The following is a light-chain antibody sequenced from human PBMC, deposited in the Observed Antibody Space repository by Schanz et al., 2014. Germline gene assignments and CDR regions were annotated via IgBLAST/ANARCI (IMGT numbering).Light chain of an antibody. Sequence: DIQMTQSPSTLSASVGDRVTITCRASQSISAWLAWYQQKPGRAPKLLIYTASTLESGVPSRFSGSGLGTEFTLTISSLQPDDFATYYCQQYKNYWGFGQGTKVEIK. CDR1: QSISAW. J-gene: IGKJ1*01. V-gene: IGKV1-5*03. CDR3: QQYKNYWG. CDR2: TAS.